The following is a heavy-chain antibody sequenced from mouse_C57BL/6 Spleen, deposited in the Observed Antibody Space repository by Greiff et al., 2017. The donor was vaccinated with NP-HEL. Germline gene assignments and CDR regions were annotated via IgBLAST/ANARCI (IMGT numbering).Heavy chain of an antibody. Sequence: QVQLQQSGPELVKPGASVKISCKASGYAFSSSWMNWVKQRPGKGLEWIGRIYPGDGDTNYNGKFKGKATLTADKSSSTAYMQLSSLTSEDSAVYFCARRGLLSDAMDYWGQGTSVTVSS. CDR1: GYAFSSSW. V-gene: IGHV1-82*01. D-gene: IGHD2-10*01. CDR2: IYPGDGDT. CDR3: ARRGLLSDAMDY. J-gene: IGHJ4*01.